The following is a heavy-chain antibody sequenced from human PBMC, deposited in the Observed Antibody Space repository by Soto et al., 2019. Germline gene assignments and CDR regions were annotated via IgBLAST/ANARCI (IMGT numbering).Heavy chain of an antibody. D-gene: IGHD1-7*01. CDR1: GYTFTSYA. V-gene: IGHV1-3*01. CDR3: ARSFVLSGTTGRDAFDI. J-gene: IGHJ3*02. Sequence: ASVKVSCKASGYTFTSYAMHWVRQAPGQRLEWMGWINAGNGNTKYSQKFQGRVTITRDTSASTAYMELSSLRSEDTAVYYCARSFVLSGTTGRDAFDIWGQGTMVTVSS. CDR2: INAGNGNT.